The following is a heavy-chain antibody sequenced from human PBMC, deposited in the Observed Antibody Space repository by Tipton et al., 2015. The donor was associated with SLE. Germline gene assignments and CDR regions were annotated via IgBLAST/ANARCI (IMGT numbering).Heavy chain of an antibody. Sequence: GLVKPSQTLSLTCAISGDSVSSNSAAWNWIRQSPSRGLEWLGRTYFRSKWYNDYAVSVKSRITINPDTSKNQFSLQLNSVTPEDTAVYYCAIQSYDYVWGSYRYKDYWGQGTLVTVSS. CDR1: GDSVSSNSAA. J-gene: IGHJ4*02. CDR2: TYFRSKWYN. D-gene: IGHD3-16*02. CDR3: AIQSYDYVWGSYRYKDY. V-gene: IGHV6-1*01.